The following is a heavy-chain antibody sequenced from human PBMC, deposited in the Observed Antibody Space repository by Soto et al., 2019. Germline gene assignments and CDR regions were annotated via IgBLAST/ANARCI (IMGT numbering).Heavy chain of an antibody. Sequence: ASVKVSCKASGYTFTGYYMHWVRQAPGQGLEWMGWINPNSGGTNYAQKFQGWVTMTRDTSISTAYMELSRLRSDDTAVYYCARDGGSGYYDILTGYSPRGYYYYGMDVWGQGTTVTVS. D-gene: IGHD3-9*01. J-gene: IGHJ6*02. V-gene: IGHV1-2*04. CDR3: ARDGGSGYYDILTGYSPRGYYYYGMDV. CDR2: INPNSGGT. CDR1: GYTFTGYY.